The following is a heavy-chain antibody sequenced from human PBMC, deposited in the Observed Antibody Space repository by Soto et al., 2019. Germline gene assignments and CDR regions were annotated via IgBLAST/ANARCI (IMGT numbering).Heavy chain of an antibody. Sequence: QLQLQESGPGLVKPSETLSLTCTVSGGSISSSSYYWGWIRQPPGKGLEWIGSIYYSGSTYYNPSLKSRVTISLDTSKTHFSLKLSSVTAADTAVYYCARGYSSSQYGMDVWGRGTTVTVSS. D-gene: IGHD6-13*01. J-gene: IGHJ6*02. CDR2: IYYSGST. V-gene: IGHV4-39*02. CDR1: GGSISSSSYY. CDR3: ARGYSSSQYGMDV.